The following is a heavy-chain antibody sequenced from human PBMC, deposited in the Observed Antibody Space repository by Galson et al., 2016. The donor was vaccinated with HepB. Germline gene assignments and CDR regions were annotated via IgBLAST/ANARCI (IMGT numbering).Heavy chain of an antibody. CDR3: ARTLKFRDDYSKNYYYHGMDV. V-gene: IGHV4-39*01. CDR1: GGSISSNSYY. CDR2: IYYSGST. J-gene: IGHJ6*04. D-gene: IGHD4-11*01. Sequence: CTVSGGSISSNSYYWGWIRQPPGRGLEWIGNIYYSGSTYYKPSLKSRVTISADTSKNQFSLKLSSVTAADTAIYYCARTLKFRDDYSKNYYYHGMDVWGKGTTVTVSS.